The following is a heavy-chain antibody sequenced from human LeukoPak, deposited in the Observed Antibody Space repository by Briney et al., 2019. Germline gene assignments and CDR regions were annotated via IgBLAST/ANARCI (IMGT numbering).Heavy chain of an antibody. CDR2: IYHSGST. CDR1: GYSISSGYY. D-gene: IGHD1-1*01. Sequence: SETLSLTCTVSGYSISSGYYWGWIRQPPGKGLEWIGSIYHSGSTYYNPSLKSRVTISVDTSKNQFSLKLSSVTAADTAVYYCAREGITTYNRHWFDPWGQGTLVTVSS. J-gene: IGHJ5*02. V-gene: IGHV4-38-2*02. CDR3: AREGITTYNRHWFDP.